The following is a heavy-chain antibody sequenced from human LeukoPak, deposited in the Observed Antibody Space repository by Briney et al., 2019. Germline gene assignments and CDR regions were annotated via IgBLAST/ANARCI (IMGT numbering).Heavy chain of an antibody. CDR1: GYSISSGYY. CDR2: IYHSGST. V-gene: IGHV4-38-2*01. CDR3: ARVGEVGYYYYMDV. D-gene: IGHD3-16*01. J-gene: IGHJ6*03. Sequence: SETLSLTCAVSGYSISSGYYWGWIRQPPGKGLEWIGSIYHSGSTYYNPSLKSRVTISVDTSKNQFSLKLSSVTVADTAVYYCARVGEVGYYYYMDVWGKGTTVTVSS.